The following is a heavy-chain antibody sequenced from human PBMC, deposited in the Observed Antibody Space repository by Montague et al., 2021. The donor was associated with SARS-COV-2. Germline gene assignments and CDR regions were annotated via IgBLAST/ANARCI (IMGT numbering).Heavy chain of an antibody. Sequence: SESLSLTCTVSGGSVSSGSCYWSWIRQPPGKGLEWIGYINNSGSTYYNPSLTSRVTISVDMSRNQFSLKLRSVTAADTAIYYCARPGRAPVHYPMDVWGRGTTVTVSS. J-gene: IGHJ6*02. CDR2: INNSGST. CDR3: ARPGRAPVHYPMDV. V-gene: IGHV4-61*01. CDR1: GGSVSSGSCY.